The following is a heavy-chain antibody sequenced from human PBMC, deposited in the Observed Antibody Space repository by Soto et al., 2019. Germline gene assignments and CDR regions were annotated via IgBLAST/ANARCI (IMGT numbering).Heavy chain of an antibody. CDR3: ARGGSGWKALNWFDP. V-gene: IGHV4-31*11. CDR1: GASIDNNGYS. J-gene: IGHJ5*02. CDR2: NNKKEDT. Sequence: QVQLQESVPGLVIPSRTLTLTCAVSGASIDNNGYSWTWIRQHPGKRLELIGTNNKKEDTYYNPSLKSRLIISLDTSQNHFSLRLNAVTAADTATYYCARGGSGWKALNWFDPWGQGIMVTVSS. D-gene: IGHD6-19*01.